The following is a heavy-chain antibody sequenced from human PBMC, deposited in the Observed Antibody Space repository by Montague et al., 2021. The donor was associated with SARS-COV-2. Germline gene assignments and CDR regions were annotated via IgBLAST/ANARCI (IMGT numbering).Heavy chain of an antibody. J-gene: IGHJ5*02. Sequence: SDTLSLTCAVSGGSISSSNWWSWVRQPPGKGLEWIGEIYHSGSTNYNPSLKSRVTISVDKSKNQFSLKLSSVTAADTAVYYCARRYCSSTSCPNWFDPWGQGTLVTVSS. CDR1: GGSISSSNW. CDR3: ARRYCSSTSCPNWFDP. V-gene: IGHV4-4*02. CDR2: IYHSGST. D-gene: IGHD2-2*01.